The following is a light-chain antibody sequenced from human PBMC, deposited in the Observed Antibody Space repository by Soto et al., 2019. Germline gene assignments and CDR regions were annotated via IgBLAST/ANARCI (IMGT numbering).Light chain of an antibody. J-gene: IGKJ1*01. V-gene: IGKV1-5*01. CDR1: QSIGDS. CDR2: DVS. CDR3: QQYNGYSRT. Sequence: DIQMTQSPSTLSASVGDRVTITCRASQSIGDSWAWYQQKPGKAPYLLISDVSSLERGVPSRFSGSGSGTEFTLTISSMQPDDFATFYCQQYNGYSRTFGQGTKVDIK.